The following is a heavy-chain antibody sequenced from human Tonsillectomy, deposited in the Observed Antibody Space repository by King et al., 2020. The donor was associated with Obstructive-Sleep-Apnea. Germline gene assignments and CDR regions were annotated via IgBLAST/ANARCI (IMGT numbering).Heavy chain of an antibody. V-gene: IGHV3-23*04. J-gene: IGHJ4*02. D-gene: IGHD6-6*01. CDR3: ARDLLHSGSSVGWPPFDY. CDR1: GFTFSSYA. CDR2: ISGSGGST. Sequence: VQLVESGGGLVQPGGSLRLSCAASGFTFSSYAMSWVRQAPGKGLEWVSAISGSGGSTYYADSVKGRFTVSRDNSKNTLFLQMNSLRAEDTAIYYCARDLLHSGSSVGWPPFDYWGQGTLVTVSS.